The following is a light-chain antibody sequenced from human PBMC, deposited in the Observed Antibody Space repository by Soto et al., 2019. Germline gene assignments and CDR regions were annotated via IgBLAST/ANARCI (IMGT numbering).Light chain of an antibody. CDR1: QDIRSD. J-gene: IGKJ1*01. CDR3: LQDFNYPWT. Sequence: QSPSSLSASVGDRVTITCRASQDIRSDLGWYQQKPGKAPKLLIFATSTLQSGVPSRFSGTGSGTDFTLTISSLQPEDFATYYCLQDFNYPWTFGQGTKVDIK. V-gene: IGKV1-6*01. CDR2: ATS.